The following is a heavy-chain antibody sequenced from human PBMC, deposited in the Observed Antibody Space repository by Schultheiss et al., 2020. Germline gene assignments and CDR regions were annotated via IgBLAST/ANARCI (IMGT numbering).Heavy chain of an antibody. J-gene: IGHJ4*02. CDR3: ARDGWELYPPPVYYFDY. D-gene: IGHD1-26*01. Sequence: GGSLRLSCAASGFTFSSNYMSWVRQAPGKGLEWVSYISSSGSTIYYADSVKGRFTISRDNAKNSLYLQTNSLRAEDTAVYYCARDGWELYPPPVYYFDYWGQGTLVTVSS. CDR1: GFTFSSNY. CDR2: ISSSGSTI. V-gene: IGHV3-11*04.